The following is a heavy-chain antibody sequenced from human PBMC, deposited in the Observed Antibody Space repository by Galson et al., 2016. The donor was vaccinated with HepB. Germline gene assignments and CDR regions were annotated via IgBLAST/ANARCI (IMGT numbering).Heavy chain of an antibody. CDR3: AGEEGGYYFGSGSYKGLDY. J-gene: IGHJ4*02. CDR1: GGSISIYY. Sequence: SETLSLTCTVSGGSISIYYWSWIRQPAGKGLEWIGRIYRSGSTNYNPSLKSRVTVSLDTSKNQLSLKLNSVTAADTAVYFCAGEEGGYYFGSGSYKGLDYWGQGTLVTVSS. CDR2: IYRSGST. D-gene: IGHD3-10*01. V-gene: IGHV4-4*07.